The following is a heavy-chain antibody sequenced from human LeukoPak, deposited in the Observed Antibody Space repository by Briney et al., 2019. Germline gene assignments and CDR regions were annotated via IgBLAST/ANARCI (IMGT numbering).Heavy chain of an antibody. D-gene: IGHD3-9*01. V-gene: IGHV4-39*01. CDR1: GGSISSSSYY. CDR3: ARQYYDILGGPFDY. Sequence: SETLSLTCTVSGGSISSSSYYWGWIRQPPGKGLEWIGSIYYSGSTYYNPSLKSRVTISVDTSKNQFSLKLSSVTAADTAVYYCARQYYDILGGPFDYWGQGTPVTVSS. J-gene: IGHJ4*02. CDR2: IYYSGST.